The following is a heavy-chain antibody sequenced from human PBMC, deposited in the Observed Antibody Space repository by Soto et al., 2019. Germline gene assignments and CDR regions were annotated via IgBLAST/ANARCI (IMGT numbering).Heavy chain of an antibody. D-gene: IGHD6-13*01. CDR3: ARATHQQLDSDY. CDR1: GYTFTSYG. V-gene: IGHV1-18*01. J-gene: IGHJ4*02. Sequence: ASVKVSCKASGYTFTSYGISWVRQAPGQGLEWMGWVSAYNGNTNYAQKLQGRVTMTTDTSTSTAYMELRSLRSDDTAVYYCARATHQQLDSDYWGQGTLVTVSS. CDR2: VSAYNGNT.